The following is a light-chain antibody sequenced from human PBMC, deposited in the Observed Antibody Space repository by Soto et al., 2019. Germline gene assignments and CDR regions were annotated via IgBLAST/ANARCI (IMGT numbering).Light chain of an antibody. CDR2: GAS. CDR1: QSVRSGY. V-gene: IGKV3-20*01. CDR3: QQYGSSPVT. Sequence: EIVLTQSPATLSLSPGERATLSCRASQSVRSGYLAWYQQKPGQPPRLLIYGASSRATGIPDRFSGSGSGTDFTLTISRLEPEDFAVFYCQQYGSSPVTFGQGTKVEIK. J-gene: IGKJ2*01.